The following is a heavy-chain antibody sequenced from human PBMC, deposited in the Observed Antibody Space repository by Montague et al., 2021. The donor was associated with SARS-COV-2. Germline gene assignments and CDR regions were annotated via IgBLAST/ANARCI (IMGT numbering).Heavy chain of an antibody. V-gene: IGHV4-39*01. CDR3: ARRVTGTTVHYYHYGMDV. CDR1: GGSTSSSSYY. CDR2: IYYSGST. Sequence: SETLSLTCTVSGGSTSSSSYYWGWIRQPPGKGLEWIGSIYYSGSTYYNPSLKSRVTISVDTSKNQFSLKLSSVTAADTAVYYCARRVTGTTVHYYHYGMDVWGQGTTVTVSS. D-gene: IGHD1-20*01. J-gene: IGHJ6*02.